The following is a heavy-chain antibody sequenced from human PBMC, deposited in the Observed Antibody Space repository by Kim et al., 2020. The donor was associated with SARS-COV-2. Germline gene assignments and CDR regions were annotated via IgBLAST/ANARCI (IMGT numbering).Heavy chain of an antibody. J-gene: IGHJ3*02. CDR1: GYTFTSYY. Sequence: ASVKVSCKASGYTFTSYYMHWVRQAPGQGLEWMGIINPSGGSTSYAQKFQGRVTMTRDMSTSTVYMELSSLRSEDTAVYYCARDSSPLAYCGGDCYPTNHDAFDIWGQGTMVTVSS. CDR2: INPSGGST. V-gene: IGHV1-46*01. D-gene: IGHD2-21*02. CDR3: ARDSSPLAYCGGDCYPTNHDAFDI.